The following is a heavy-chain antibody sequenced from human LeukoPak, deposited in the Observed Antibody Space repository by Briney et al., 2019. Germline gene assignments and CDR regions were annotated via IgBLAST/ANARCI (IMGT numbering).Heavy chain of an antibody. Sequence: SETLSLTCTVSGGSASSGGYYWSWIRQPPGKGPEWIGYIQYSGITNYNPSLKSRVTISADTSKNKFSLNLSAVTAADTAQYYCARIGDYSGAYWGQGTLVTVSS. CDR2: IQYSGIT. J-gene: IGHJ4*02. D-gene: IGHD2-15*01. CDR3: ARIGDYSGAY. CDR1: GGSASSGGYY. V-gene: IGHV4-61*08.